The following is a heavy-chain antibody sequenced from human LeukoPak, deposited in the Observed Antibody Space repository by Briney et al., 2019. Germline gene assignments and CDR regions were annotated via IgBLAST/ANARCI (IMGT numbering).Heavy chain of an antibody. CDR1: GFTFSSYW. D-gene: IGHD3-3*01. V-gene: IGHV3-7*01. CDR2: IKQDGSEK. CDR3: ARGAWRSIFDY. J-gene: IGHJ4*02. Sequence: GGPLRLSCAASGFTFSSYWMSWVRQAPGKGLEWVANIKQDGSEKYYVDSVKGRFTISRDNAKNSLYLQMNSLRAEDTAVYYCARGAWRSIFDYWGQGTLVTVSS.